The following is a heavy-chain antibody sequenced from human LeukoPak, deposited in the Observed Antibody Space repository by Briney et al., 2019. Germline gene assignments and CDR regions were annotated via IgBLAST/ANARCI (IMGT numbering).Heavy chain of an antibody. CDR2: TNPNSGGT. V-gene: IGHV1-2*02. J-gene: IGHJ5*02. CDR1: RYTFTGYY. Sequence: GASVKVSCKASRYTFTGYYMHWVRQAPGQGLEWMGWTNPNSGGTNYAQKFKGRVTMTRDTSISKAYMELSRLRSDDTAVYYCARGRRYCTNGVCFWFDPWGQGTLVTVSS. D-gene: IGHD2-8*01. CDR3: ARGRRYCTNGVCFWFDP.